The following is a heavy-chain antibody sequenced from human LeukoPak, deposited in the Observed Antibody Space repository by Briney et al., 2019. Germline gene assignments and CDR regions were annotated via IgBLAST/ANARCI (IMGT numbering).Heavy chain of an antibody. Sequence: GGSLRLSCAASGFTFSSYGMHWVGQAPGKGLEWVAVIWYDGSKEYYADSVKGRFTISRDNSKNTLYLQMNSLRGEDTAVYYCTRGVGHNPFFDIWGQGTTVTVSS. V-gene: IGHV3-33*01. CDR1: GFTFSSYG. D-gene: IGHD1-14*01. CDR3: TRGVGHNPFFDI. J-gene: IGHJ3*02. CDR2: IWYDGSKE.